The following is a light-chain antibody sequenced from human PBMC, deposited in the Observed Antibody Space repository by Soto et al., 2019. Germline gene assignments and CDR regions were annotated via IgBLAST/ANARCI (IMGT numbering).Light chain of an antibody. V-gene: IGKV1-5*03. CDR2: KAS. CDR3: QQYNSYST. J-gene: IGKJ1*01. CDR1: QSISSW. Sequence: DIQMTQSPSTLSASVGDRVTITCRASQSISSWLAWYQQKPGKAPKLLIYKASSLKSGLPSRFSGSGSGTEFTLTISSLQPDDFATYYCQQYNSYSTFGQGTKVEIK.